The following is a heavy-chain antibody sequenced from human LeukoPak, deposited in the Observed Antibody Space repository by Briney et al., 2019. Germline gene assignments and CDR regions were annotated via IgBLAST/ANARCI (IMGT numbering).Heavy chain of an antibody. J-gene: IGHJ4*02. CDR3: ARGYSTSWTYYFDY. D-gene: IGHD6-13*01. V-gene: IGHV4-59*01. Sequence: SETLSLTCTVSDGAITGYYWGWIRQPPGEGLDWIGHLHYGGSTNYNPSLKSRVTISVDTSKNHFSLKRSSVTAADTAVYYCARGYSTSWTYYFDYWGQGALVTVSS. CDR2: LHYGGST. CDR1: DGAITGYY.